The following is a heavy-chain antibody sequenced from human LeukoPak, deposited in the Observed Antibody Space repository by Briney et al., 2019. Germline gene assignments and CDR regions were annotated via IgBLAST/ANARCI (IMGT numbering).Heavy chain of an antibody. J-gene: IGHJ5*02. CDR3: AKRAGSAWSAGA. CDR2: IRNDASKT. CDR1: GFSFSSVG. D-gene: IGHD3-10*01. V-gene: IGHV3-30*02. Sequence: GGSLRLSCAASGFSFSSVGMHWVRQAPGKGLDWVAYIRNDASKTYYADSVKGRFSISRDNSKNTVHLQMNNLLPEDTAVYYCAKRAGSAWSAGAWGQGTLVTVSS.